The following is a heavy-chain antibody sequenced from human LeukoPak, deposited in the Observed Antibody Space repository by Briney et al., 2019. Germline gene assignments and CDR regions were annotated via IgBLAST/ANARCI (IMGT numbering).Heavy chain of an antibody. CDR2: IYSGGST. D-gene: IGHD3-16*01. J-gene: IGHJ4*02. V-gene: IGHV3-53*01. CDR3: ASGAYDYGPPGYFDY. CDR1: GFTFSSNY. Sequence: GGSLRLSCAASGFTFSSNYMSWVRQAPGKGLEWVSVIYSGGSTYYADSVKGRFTISRDNSKNTLYLQMNSLRAEGTAVYYCASGAYDYGPPGYFDYWGQGTLVTVSS.